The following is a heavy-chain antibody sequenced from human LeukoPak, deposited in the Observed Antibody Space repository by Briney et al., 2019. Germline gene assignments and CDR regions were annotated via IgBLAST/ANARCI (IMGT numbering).Heavy chain of an antibody. V-gene: IGHV1-8*03. J-gene: IGHJ3*02. CDR3: ARGGSPVVPAAIRAFDI. CDR1: GYTFTSYD. Sequence: GASVKVSCKASGYTFTSYDINWVRQATGQGLEWMGWMNSNSGNTGYAQKFRGRVTITRNTSISTAYMELSSLRSEDTAVYYCARGGSPVVPAAIRAFDIWGQGTMVTVSS. D-gene: IGHD2-2*01. CDR2: MNSNSGNT.